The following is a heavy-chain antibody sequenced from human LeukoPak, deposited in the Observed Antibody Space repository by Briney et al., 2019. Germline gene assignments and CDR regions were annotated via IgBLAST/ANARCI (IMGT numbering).Heavy chain of an antibody. CDR2: IWYDGNNK. CDR1: GFAFSSFG. D-gene: IGHD2-15*01. V-gene: IGHV3-33*01. CDR3: ARESPSAKWFDP. J-gene: IGHJ5*02. Sequence: GGSLRLSCAASGFAFSSFGMHWVRQAPGKGLEWVAVIWYDGNNKYYADSVKGRFTISRDASKNTLYLQMSSLRAEDTAVYYCARESPSAKWFDPWGQGTLVTVSS.